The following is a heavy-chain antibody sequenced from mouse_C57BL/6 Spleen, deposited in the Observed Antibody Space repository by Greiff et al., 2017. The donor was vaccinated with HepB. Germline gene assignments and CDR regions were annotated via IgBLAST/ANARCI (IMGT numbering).Heavy chain of an antibody. J-gene: IGHJ3*01. V-gene: IGHV1-54*01. CDR1: GYAFTNYL. Sequence: VQLQQSGAELVRPGTSVKVSCKASGYAFTNYLIEWVKQRPGQGLEWIGVINPGSGGTNYNEKFKGKATLTADKSSSTAYMQLSSLTSADSAVYFCARWPIYYDCGAWFAYWGQGTLVTVSA. D-gene: IGHD2-4*01. CDR2: INPGSGGT. CDR3: ARWPIYYDCGAWFAY.